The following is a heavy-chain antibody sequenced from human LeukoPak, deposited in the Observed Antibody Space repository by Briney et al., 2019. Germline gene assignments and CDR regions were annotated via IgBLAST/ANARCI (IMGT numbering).Heavy chain of an antibody. J-gene: IGHJ3*02. CDR3: GASVGLIGGYSSDSEDAFDI. D-gene: IGHD6-19*01. V-gene: IGHV1-69*13. Sequence: GASVKVSCKASGGTFISYAISWVRQAPGQGLEWMGGIIPIFGTANYAQKFQGRVTITADESTGTAYMELSSLRSEDTAVYYCGASVGLIGGYSSDSEDAFDIWGQGTMVTVSS. CDR1: GGTFISYA. CDR2: IIPIFGTA.